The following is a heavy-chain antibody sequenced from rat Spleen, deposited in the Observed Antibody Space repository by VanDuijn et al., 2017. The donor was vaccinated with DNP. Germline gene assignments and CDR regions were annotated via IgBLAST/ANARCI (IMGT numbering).Heavy chain of an antibody. Sequence: EVQLQESGPGLVKPSQSLSLTCSVTGYSITSNYWGWIRKFPGNKMEWMGYISYSGSTSYNPSLKSRISITRDTSKNQFFLQLNSVTTGETATYCWARWNNYVRYFDFWGPGTMVTVSS. D-gene: IGHD1-10*01. CDR2: ISYSGST. V-gene: IGHV3-1*01. CDR1: GYSITSNY. CDR3: ARWNNYVRYFDF. J-gene: IGHJ1*01.